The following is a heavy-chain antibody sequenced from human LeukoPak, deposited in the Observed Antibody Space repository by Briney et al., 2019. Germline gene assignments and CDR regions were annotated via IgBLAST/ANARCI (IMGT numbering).Heavy chain of an antibody. CDR2: IKQDGSEK. D-gene: IGHD1-26*01. CDR1: GFTFSSYW. Sequence: GGSLRLSCPASGFTFSSYWMSWVGQAPGKGREGVAIIKQDGSEKYYLDSVKGRFTISRDNAENSLYLQMNSLRAEDTAVYYCARDTSSIVGPRFDYWGQGILVTVSS. CDR3: ARDTSSIVGPRFDY. J-gene: IGHJ4*02. V-gene: IGHV3-7*01.